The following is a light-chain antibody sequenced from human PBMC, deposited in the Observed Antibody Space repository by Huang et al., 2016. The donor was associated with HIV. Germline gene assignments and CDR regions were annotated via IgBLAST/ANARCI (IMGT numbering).Light chain of an antibody. CDR2: GAS. V-gene: IGKV3-15*01. CDR3: QKYNNVPPMYT. J-gene: IGKJ2*01. CDR1: QSVSRN. Sequence: ELVLTQSPATRSMSPGQRATLSCRASQSVSRNLAWFQQKPGQAPRLRIYGASTRATGMPARFSGSGYGTEFTITSSSLQSEDFAVYYRQKYNNVPPMYTFGQGTKLEV.